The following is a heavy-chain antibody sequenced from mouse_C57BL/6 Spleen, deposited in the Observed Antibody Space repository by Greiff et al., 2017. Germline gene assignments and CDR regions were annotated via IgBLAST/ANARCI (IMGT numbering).Heavy chain of an antibody. CDR3: AREVMVTTAYYYAMGY. Sequence: QVHVKQSGAELARPGASVKMSCKASGYTFTSYTMHWVKQRPGQGLEWIGYINPSSGYTKYNQKFKDKATLTADKSSSTAYMQLSSLTSADSAVYYCAREVMVTTAYYYAMGYWGQGTSVTVSS. J-gene: IGHJ4*01. V-gene: IGHV1-4*01. D-gene: IGHD2-1*01. CDR1: GYTFTSYT. CDR2: INPSSGYT.